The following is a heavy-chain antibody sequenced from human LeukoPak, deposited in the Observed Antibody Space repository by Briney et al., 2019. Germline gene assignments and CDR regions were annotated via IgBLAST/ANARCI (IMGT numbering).Heavy chain of an antibody. Sequence: TLSFSCTVSGGSISSGGYYWSWIRQHPGKGLEWNGYIYYSGSTYYNPSLKSRVTISVDTSKNQFSLKLSSVTAADTAVYYCARDLGRDYGDVGWFDPWGQGTLVTVSS. CDR1: GGSISSGGYY. J-gene: IGHJ5*02. CDR3: ARDLGRDYGDVGWFDP. V-gene: IGHV4-31*03. D-gene: IGHD4-17*01. CDR2: IYYSGST.